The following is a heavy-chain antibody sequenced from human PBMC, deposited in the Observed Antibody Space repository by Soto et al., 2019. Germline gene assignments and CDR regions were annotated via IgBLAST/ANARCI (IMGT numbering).Heavy chain of an antibody. CDR3: AKDRGGGITMIVGPRLRYWFQH. CDR2: ISYDGSNK. V-gene: IGHV3-30*18. Sequence: QVQLVESGGGVVQPGRSLRLSCAASGFTFSSYGMHWVRQAPGKGLEWVAVISYDGSNKYYADSVKGRFTISRDNSKNTLYLQMNSLRAEDTAVYYCAKDRGGGITMIVGPRLRYWFQHWGQGTLVTVSS. J-gene: IGHJ1*01. CDR1: GFTFSSYG. D-gene: IGHD3-22*01.